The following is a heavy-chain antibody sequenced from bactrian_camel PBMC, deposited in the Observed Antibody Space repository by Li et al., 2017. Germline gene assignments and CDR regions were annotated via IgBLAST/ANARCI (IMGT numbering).Heavy chain of an antibody. J-gene: IGHJ4*01. CDR2: IDSDGPT. D-gene: IGHD6*01. V-gene: IGHV3S53*01. CDR3: AADDFFACLTVVACRPPLRIAT. Sequence: HVQLVESGGGSVQAGGTLRLSCESSGSSDSTKCMGWFRQVSGEEREGVAVIDSDGPTGYADSVKGRFTFSKDSAKNTLSLQMNSLTPEDTATYYCAADDFFACLTVVACRPPLRIATGARGPRSPSP. CDR1: GSSDSTKC.